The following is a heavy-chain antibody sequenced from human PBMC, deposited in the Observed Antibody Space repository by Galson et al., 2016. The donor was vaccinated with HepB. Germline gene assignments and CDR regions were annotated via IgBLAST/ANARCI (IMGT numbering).Heavy chain of an antibody. CDR2: IIPISATP. Sequence: SVKVSCKASGGTFNTYAMNWVRQAPGQGLEWLGNIIPISATPNYAQRFQDRVTINTDDSTSTAYLELSSLRSEDTAVYYCAYDRFGSGSYFDYWGQGSLVTVSS. CDR3: AYDRFGSGSYFDY. CDR1: GGTFNTYA. V-gene: IGHV1-69*05. D-gene: IGHD3-10*01. J-gene: IGHJ4*02.